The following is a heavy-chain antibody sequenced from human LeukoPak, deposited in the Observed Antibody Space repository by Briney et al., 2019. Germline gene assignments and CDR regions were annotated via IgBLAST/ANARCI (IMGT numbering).Heavy chain of an antibody. CDR1: GFTFSSYG. Sequence: PGGSLRLSCAASGFTFSSYGMSWVRQAPGKGLEWVSATSASGGSTYYAESVKGRFTISRDNSKNTLYLQMNSLRAEDTAVYYCAKYPSPRTNDYGIGYWGQGTLVTVSS. V-gene: IGHV3-23*01. CDR2: TSASGGST. J-gene: IGHJ4*02. CDR3: AKYPSPRTNDYGIGY. D-gene: IGHD4-17*01.